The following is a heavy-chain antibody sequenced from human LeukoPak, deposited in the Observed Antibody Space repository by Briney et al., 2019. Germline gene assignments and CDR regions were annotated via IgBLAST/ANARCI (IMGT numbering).Heavy chain of an antibody. CDR2: INPNSGGT. CDR1: GYTFTGYY. V-gene: IGHV1-2*02. D-gene: IGHD3-10*01. CDR3: ARDPDGIYYMDV. J-gene: IGHJ6*03. Sequence: ASVKVSCKASGYTFTGYYMHWVRQAPGQGLEWMGWINPNSGGTNYAQKFQGRVTMTRDTSISTAYMELSRLRSDDTAVYYCARDPDGIYYMDVWGKGTTVTVSS.